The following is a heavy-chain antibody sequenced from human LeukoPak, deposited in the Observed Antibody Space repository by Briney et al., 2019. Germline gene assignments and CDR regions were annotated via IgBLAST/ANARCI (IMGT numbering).Heavy chain of an antibody. D-gene: IGHD1-26*01. CDR1: GGSFSGYY. CDR3: ARERVVGAPGVGWFDP. V-gene: IGHV4-34*01. Sequence: PSETLSLTCAVYGGSFSGYYWSWIRQPPGKGLEWSGEINHSGSTNYNPSLKSRVTISVDTSKNQFSLKLSSVTAADTAVYYCARERVVGAPGVGWFDPWGQGTLVTVSS. J-gene: IGHJ5*02. CDR2: INHSGST.